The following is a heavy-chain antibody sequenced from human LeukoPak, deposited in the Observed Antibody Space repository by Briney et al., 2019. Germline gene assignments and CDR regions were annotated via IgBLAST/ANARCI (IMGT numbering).Heavy chain of an antibody. D-gene: IGHD6-19*01. CDR2: IYYSGST. Sequence: PSETLSLTCTVSGGSISSSSYYWGWIRQPPGQGLEWIGSIYYSGSTYYNPSLKSRVTISVDTSKNQFSLKLSSVTAADTAVYYRARTQYSSGWYVGGIFDYWGQGTLVTVSS. CDR3: ARTQYSSGWYVGGIFDY. CDR1: GGSISSSSYY. V-gene: IGHV4-39*01. J-gene: IGHJ4*02.